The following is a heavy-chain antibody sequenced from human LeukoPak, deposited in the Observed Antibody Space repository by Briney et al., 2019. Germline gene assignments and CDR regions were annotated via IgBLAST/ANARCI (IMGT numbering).Heavy chain of an antibody. Sequence: GGSLRLSCAASGFTFSSYGMHWVRQAPGKGLEWVAFIRYDGSNKYYADSVKGRFTISRDNSKNTLYLQTNSLRAEDTAVYYCANFGLRRDGYNFGFDYWGQGTLVTVSS. J-gene: IGHJ4*02. CDR2: IRYDGSNK. CDR1: GFTFSSYG. V-gene: IGHV3-30*02. D-gene: IGHD5-24*01. CDR3: ANFGLRRDGYNFGFDY.